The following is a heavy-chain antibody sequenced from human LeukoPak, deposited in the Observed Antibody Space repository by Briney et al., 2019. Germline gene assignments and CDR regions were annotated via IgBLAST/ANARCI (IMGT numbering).Heavy chain of an antibody. CDR1: GFTFSSYG. CDR2: IWYDGSNK. V-gene: IGHV3-33*01. D-gene: IGHD3-9*01. Sequence: GGSLRLSCAASGFTFSSYGMHWVRQAPGKGLEWVAVIWYDGSNKYYADPVKGRFTISRDNSKNTLYLQMNSLRAEDTAVYYCARDKTGYYMYYYYYGMDVWGQGTTVTVSS. J-gene: IGHJ6*02. CDR3: ARDKTGYYMYYYYYGMDV.